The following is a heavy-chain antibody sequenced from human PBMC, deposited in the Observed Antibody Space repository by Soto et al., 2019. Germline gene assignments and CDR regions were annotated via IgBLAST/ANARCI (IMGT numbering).Heavy chain of an antibody. V-gene: IGHV1-69*13. D-gene: IGHD3-22*01. Sequence: SVKVSCKASGGTFRSYAISWVRQAPGQGLEWMGGIIPIFGTANYAQKFQGRVTITADESTSAAYMELSSLRSEDMAVYYCARVGYYYDSSALGYGMDVWGQGTTVTVSS. CDR3: ARVGYYYDSSALGYGMDV. J-gene: IGHJ6*02. CDR2: IIPIFGTA. CDR1: GGTFRSYA.